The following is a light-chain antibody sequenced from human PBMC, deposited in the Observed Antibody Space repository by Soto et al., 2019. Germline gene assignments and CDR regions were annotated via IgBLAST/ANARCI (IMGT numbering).Light chain of an antibody. CDR1: SSDIGAYNH. Sequence: QSVLTQPASVSGSPGQSITISCSGSSSDIGAYNHVAWFQQFPGKTPKLVIYSVSDRPSGVSYRFSGSKSGNTASLTISGLQADDEADYYCSSYTGGNPSYVFGTGTKVTVL. CDR2: SVS. J-gene: IGLJ1*01. CDR3: SSYTGGNPSYV. V-gene: IGLV2-14*01.